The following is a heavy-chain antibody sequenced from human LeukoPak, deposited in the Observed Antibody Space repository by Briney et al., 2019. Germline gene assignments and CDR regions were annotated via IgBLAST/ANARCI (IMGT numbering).Heavy chain of an antibody. CDR2: ISWNSGSI. V-gene: IGHV3-9*03. CDR3: AKGLKYYYDSSGYLDAFDI. J-gene: IGHJ3*02. CDR1: GFTFDDYA. D-gene: IGHD3-22*01. Sequence: GGSLRLSCAASGFTFDDYAMHGVRQAPGKGLEWVSGISWNSGSIGYADSVKGRFTISRDNAKNSLYLQMNSLRAEDMALYYCAKGLKYYYDSSGYLDAFDIWGQGTMVTVSS.